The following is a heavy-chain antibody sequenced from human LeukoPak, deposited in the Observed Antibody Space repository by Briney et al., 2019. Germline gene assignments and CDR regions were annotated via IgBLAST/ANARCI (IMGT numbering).Heavy chain of an antibody. CDR3: ARSLKVVPAAEVNYYYYYGMDV. V-gene: IGHV4-31*03. Sequence: PSQTLSLTCTVSGGSISSGGYYWSWIRQHPGTGLEWIVYIYYSGSTYYNPSLKSRVTISVDTSKNQFSLRLSSVTAADTAVYYCARSLKVVPAAEVNYYYYYGMDVWGQGTTVTVSS. CDR2: IYYSGST. D-gene: IGHD2-2*01. CDR1: GGSISSGGYY. J-gene: IGHJ6*02.